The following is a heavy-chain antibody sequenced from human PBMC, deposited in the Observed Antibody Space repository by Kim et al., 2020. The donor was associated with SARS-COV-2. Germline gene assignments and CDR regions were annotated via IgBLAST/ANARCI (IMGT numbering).Heavy chain of an antibody. V-gene: IGHV1-58*01. CDR3: AADRPYYYGSGSYPYYYGMDV. Sequence: SVKVSCKASGFTFTSSAVQWVRQARGQRLEWIGWIVVGSGNTNYAQKFQERVTITRDMSTSTAYMELSSLRSEDTAVYYCAADRPYYYGSGSYPYYYGMDVWGQGTTVTVSS. J-gene: IGHJ6*02. D-gene: IGHD3-10*01. CDR2: IVVGSGNT. CDR1: GFTFTSSA.